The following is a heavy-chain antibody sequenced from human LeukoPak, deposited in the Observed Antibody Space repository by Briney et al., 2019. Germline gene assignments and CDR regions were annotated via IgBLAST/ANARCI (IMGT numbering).Heavy chain of an antibody. J-gene: IGHJ6*03. CDR2: SSRRSSSI. CDR1: GFTFISYS. CDR3: ARDSTTTSLFYYYMDV. D-gene: IGHD1-1*01. V-gene: IGHV3-21*01. Sequence: GGSLTLSCAASGFTFISYSMNWVRQAPGKGLEWVSSSSRRSSSIHYADSVRGRFTISRDNAKNPLSLQMNSLRSEDTAVYYCARDSTTTSLFYYYMDVWGKGTTVTVSS.